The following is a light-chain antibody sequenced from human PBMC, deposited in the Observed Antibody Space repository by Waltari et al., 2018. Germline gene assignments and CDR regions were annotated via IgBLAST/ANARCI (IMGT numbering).Light chain of an antibody. CDR1: QRISSY. CDR3: QQSYSTPPWT. CDR2: AAS. Sequence: DIQMTQSPSSLSASVGDRVPINCRASQRISSYLNWYQQKPGKAPKLLIYAASSLQSGVPSRFSGSGSGTDFTLTISSLQPEDFATYYCQQSYSTPPWTFGQGTKVEIK. J-gene: IGKJ1*01. V-gene: IGKV1-39*01.